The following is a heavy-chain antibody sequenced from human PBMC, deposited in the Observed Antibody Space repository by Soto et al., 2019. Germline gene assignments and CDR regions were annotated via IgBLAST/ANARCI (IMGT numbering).Heavy chain of an antibody. Sequence: EVQLVESGGGLVKPGGPLGLSFAPSGFTFSSFSMNWVRQVPGKGLDWVQSISSSRSYIYYADSLKGRFTTSKDNAKNSLYLQMNSLRAEDTAVYYCASLRGGYGSDYYYGMDVWGQGTTVTVSS. J-gene: IGHJ6*02. V-gene: IGHV3-21*01. CDR1: GFTFSSFS. CDR3: ASLRGGYGSDYYYGMDV. D-gene: IGHD3-22*01. CDR2: ISSSRSYI.